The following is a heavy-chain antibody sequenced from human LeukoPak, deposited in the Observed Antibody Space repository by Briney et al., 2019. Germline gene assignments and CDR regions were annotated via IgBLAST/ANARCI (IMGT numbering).Heavy chain of an antibody. CDR2: IYTSGYT. CDR1: GGSISGYY. Sequence: SETLSLTCTVSGGSISGYYWSWIRQPAGKGLEWIGRIYTSGYTNSNPSLKSRVTMSVDTSKNQFSLKLSSVTAADTAVYYCAKGDDSSSSNYYYYYMDVWGKGTTVTVSS. V-gene: IGHV4-4*07. J-gene: IGHJ6*03. D-gene: IGHD6-6*01. CDR3: AKGDDSSSSNYYYYYMDV.